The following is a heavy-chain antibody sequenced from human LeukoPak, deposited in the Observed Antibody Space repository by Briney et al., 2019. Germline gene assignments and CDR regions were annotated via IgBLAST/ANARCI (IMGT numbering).Heavy chain of an antibody. CDR3: ASVLYCGADCYSGRYFFDY. CDR2: INPTGDST. D-gene: IGHD2-21*02. J-gene: IGHJ4*02. CDR1: GYTFTSYD. V-gene: IGHV1-46*01. Sequence: ASGKLSCKASGYTFTSYDMHWVRQAPGQGLGWMGIINPTGDSTSYAQKFQGRVTMTRDTSTSTVYMELSSLRSEDTAVYCCASVLYCGADCYSGRYFFDYWGQGTLVTVSS.